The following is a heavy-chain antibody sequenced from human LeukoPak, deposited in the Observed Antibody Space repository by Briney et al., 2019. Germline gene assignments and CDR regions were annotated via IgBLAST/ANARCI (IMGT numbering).Heavy chain of an antibody. CDR1: GGPFSGYY. D-gene: IGHD3-22*01. CDR3: ARGPYYYDSSGYYLDY. Sequence: SETLSLTCAVYGGPFSGYYWSWIRQPPGKGLEWIGEINHSGSTNYNPSLKSRVTISVDTSKNQFSLKLSSVTAADTAVYYCARGPYYYDSSGYYLDYWGQGTLVTVSS. V-gene: IGHV4-34*01. J-gene: IGHJ4*02. CDR2: INHSGST.